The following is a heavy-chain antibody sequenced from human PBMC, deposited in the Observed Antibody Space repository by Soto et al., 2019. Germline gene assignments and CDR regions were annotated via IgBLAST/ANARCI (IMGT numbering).Heavy chain of an antibody. D-gene: IGHD1-26*01. V-gene: IGHV3-23*01. J-gene: IGHJ4*02. CDR2: ISGSGITT. Sequence: GGSLRLSCVASGFTFNNCGMNWVRQAPGKGLEWVSGISGSGITTYYADSVKGRFTISRDTSKNTLYLQMNSLRAEDTAVYYCSKTASGTYSESWGQGTLVTVS. CDR3: SKTASGTYSES. CDR1: GFTFNNCG.